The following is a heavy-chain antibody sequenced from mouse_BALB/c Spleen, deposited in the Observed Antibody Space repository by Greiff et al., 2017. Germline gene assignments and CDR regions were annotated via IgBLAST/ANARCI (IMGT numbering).Heavy chain of an antibody. CDR3: ARDRYDFDY. CDR2: IRNKANGYTT. J-gene: IGHJ2*01. Sequence: EVKLMESGGGLVQPGGSLRLSCATSGFTFTDYYMRWVRQPPGKALEWFGFIRNKANGYTTEYSASVKGRFTIYRDNSKSILYLQMNTLRAEDSATYYCARDRYDFDYWGQGTALTVSS. V-gene: IGHV7-3*02. D-gene: IGHD2-14*01. CDR1: GFTFTDYY.